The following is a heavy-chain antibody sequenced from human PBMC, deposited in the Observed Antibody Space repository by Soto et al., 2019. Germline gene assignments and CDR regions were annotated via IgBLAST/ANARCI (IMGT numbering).Heavy chain of an antibody. V-gene: IGHV3-72*01. Sequence: EVQLVESGGGLVQPGGSLRLSCAASGFTFSDHYMDWVRQAPGKGLEWVGRTRNRANSYTTEYAASVKGRFTISRDDSKNSLYLQMNSLKTEDTAVYYCARDRGSYEPPPWGQGTLVTVSS. D-gene: IGHD1-26*01. CDR2: TRNRANSYTT. CDR3: ARDRGSYEPPP. J-gene: IGHJ5*02. CDR1: GFTFSDHY.